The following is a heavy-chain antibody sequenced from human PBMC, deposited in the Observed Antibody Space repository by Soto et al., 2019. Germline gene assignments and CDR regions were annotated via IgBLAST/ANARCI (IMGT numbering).Heavy chain of an antibody. D-gene: IGHD6-13*01. CDR3: ARGEWQKLVRVYYYGMDV. CDR1: GGTFSSYA. CDR2: IIPIFGTA. J-gene: IGHJ6*02. Sequence: SVKVSCTASGGTFSSYAISWVRQAPGQGLEWMGGIIPIFGTANYAQKFQGRVTITADKSTSTAYMELSSLRAEDTAVYYCARGEWQKLVRVYYYGMDVWGQGTTVTVSS. V-gene: IGHV1-69*06.